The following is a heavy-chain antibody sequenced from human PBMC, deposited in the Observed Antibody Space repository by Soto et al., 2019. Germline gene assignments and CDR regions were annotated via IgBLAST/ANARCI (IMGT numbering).Heavy chain of an antibody. CDR1: GGSISSGDYY. Sequence: SATLSLACTVSGGSISSGDYYWSWIRQPPGKGLEWIGYIYYSGSTYYNPSLKSRVTISVDTSKNQFSLKLSSVTAADTAVYYCASVGGDYYYYYGMDVWGQGTTVTVSS. CDR3: ASVGGDYYYYYGMDV. D-gene: IGHD2-15*01. CDR2: IYYSGST. V-gene: IGHV4-30-4*01. J-gene: IGHJ6*02.